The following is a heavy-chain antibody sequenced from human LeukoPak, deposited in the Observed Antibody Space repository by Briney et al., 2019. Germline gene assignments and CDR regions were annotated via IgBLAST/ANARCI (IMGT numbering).Heavy chain of an antibody. J-gene: IGHJ4*02. V-gene: IGHV3-23*01. CDR3: VKTYCSITRCSPGFDS. D-gene: IGHD3-10*01. CDR2: ISGSGGST. Sequence: HPGGSLRLSCAASGFTFSSYAMNWVRQAPGKGLEWVSAISGSGGSTYYADSVRGHFTISRDNSLNTLFLQMDNLRAEDTAVYYCVKTYCSITRCSPGFDSWGQGTLVTVSS. CDR1: GFTFSSYA.